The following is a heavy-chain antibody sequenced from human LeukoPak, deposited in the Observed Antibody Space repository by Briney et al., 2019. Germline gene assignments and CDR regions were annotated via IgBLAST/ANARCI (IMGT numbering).Heavy chain of an antibody. CDR2: MNPMSGTT. V-gene: IGHV1-69*05. J-gene: IGHJ5*02. CDR1: GGTGRSYT. D-gene: IGHD3-10*01. Sequence: SVNVSCMASGGTGRSYTMNWIRQAAGQGLEWMGRMNPMSGTTNYPHKNQGRVTITKDDSTTTVYMELSSLRSDDTGVYYCARSDITMIRGVIPNWFDPWGQGTLVIVSS. CDR3: ARSDITMIRGVIPNWFDP.